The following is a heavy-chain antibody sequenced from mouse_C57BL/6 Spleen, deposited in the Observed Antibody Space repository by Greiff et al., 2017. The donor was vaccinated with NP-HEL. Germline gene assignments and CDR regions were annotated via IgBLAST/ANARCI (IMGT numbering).Heavy chain of an antibody. Sequence: QVTLKESGPGILQSSQTLSLPCSFSGFSLSTSGMGVSWIRQPSGKGLEWLAHIYWADDKRYNPSLKSRLTISKDTSRNQVFLKITSVDTADTATYYCARLITTVVSYYFDYWGQGTTLTVSS. J-gene: IGHJ2*01. CDR3: ARLITTVVSYYFDY. D-gene: IGHD1-1*01. V-gene: IGHV8-12*01. CDR1: GFSLSTSGMG. CDR2: IYWADDK.